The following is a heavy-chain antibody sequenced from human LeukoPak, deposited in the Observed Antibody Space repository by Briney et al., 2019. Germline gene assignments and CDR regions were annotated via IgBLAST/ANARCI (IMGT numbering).Heavy chain of an antibody. CDR1: GYTSINYA. CDR2: INAGNGDT. CDR3: AKYESTGYYES. J-gene: IGHJ4*02. Sequence: ASVKVSCKASGYTSINYAMHWVRQAPGHRPEWMGWINAGNGDTKYSQKFQGRVTITSDTSASTAYMELSSLTSEDTAVYYCAKYESTGYYESWGQGTLVTVSS. D-gene: IGHD3-22*01. V-gene: IGHV1-3*01.